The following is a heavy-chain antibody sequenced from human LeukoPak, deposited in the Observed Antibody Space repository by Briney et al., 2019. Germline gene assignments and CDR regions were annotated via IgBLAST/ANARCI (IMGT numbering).Heavy chain of an antibody. CDR1: GYSFTSYW. D-gene: IGHD2-2*01. CDR3: ARHVVYQSGGYGMDV. CDR2: IDPSDSYT. Sequence: GESLKISCKGSGYSFTSYWISWVRQMPGKGLEWMGRIDPSDSYTNYSPSFQGHVTISADKSISTAYLQWSSLKASDTAMYYCARHVVYQSGGYGMDVWGKGTTVTVSS. J-gene: IGHJ6*04. V-gene: IGHV5-10-1*01.